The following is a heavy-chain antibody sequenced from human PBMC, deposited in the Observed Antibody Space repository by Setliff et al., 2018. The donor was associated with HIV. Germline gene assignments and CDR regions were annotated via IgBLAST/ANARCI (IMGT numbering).Heavy chain of an antibody. V-gene: IGHV3-23*01. CDR2: IVGGASST. D-gene: IGHD6-19*01. Sequence: LRLSCVASGFSFINYAMSWVRQAPGKGLEWVSAIVGGASSTVYADSVKGRFTISRDNSKNTLYLQMNSLRPEDTAMYYCAKLAPSYSSGKDDFWGQGTLVTVSS. CDR1: GFSFINYA. J-gene: IGHJ4*02. CDR3: AKLAPSYSSGKDDF.